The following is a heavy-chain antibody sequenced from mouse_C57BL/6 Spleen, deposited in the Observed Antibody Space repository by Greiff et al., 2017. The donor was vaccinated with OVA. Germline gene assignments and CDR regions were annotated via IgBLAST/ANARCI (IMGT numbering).Heavy chain of an antibody. J-gene: IGHJ3*01. CDR3: ARDGSNYLFAY. Sequence: EVKLVESGGGLVKPGGSLKLSCAASGFTFSSYAMSWVRQTPEKRLEWVATISDGGRYTYYPDNVKGRFTISRDNAKNNLYLQMSHLKSEDTAMYYCARDGSNYLFAYWGQGTLVTVSA. D-gene: IGHD2-5*01. CDR2: ISDGGRYT. V-gene: IGHV5-4*01. CDR1: GFTFSSYA.